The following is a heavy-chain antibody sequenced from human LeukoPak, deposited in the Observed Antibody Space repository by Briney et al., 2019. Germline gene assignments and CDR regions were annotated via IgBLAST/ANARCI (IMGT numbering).Heavy chain of an antibody. CDR2: IYRGDT. Sequence: GGSLRLSCEVSGFIAGYNYMSWVRQAPGKGPEWVSVIYRGDTYYADSVKGRFTISRDDSKNTVFLQMNNLRVEDTAEYFCASYYCSSGSCYFDHWGQGTLVTVSS. V-gene: IGHV3-53*01. CDR3: ASYYCSSGSCYFDH. CDR1: GFIAGYNY. D-gene: IGHD2-15*01. J-gene: IGHJ4*02.